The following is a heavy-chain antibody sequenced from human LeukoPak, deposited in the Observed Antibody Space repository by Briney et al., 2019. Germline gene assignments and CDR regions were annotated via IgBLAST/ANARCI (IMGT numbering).Heavy chain of an antibody. CDR1: GGSISSSSYY. J-gene: IGHJ6*03. CDR2: IYYSGST. D-gene: IGHD2-15*01. CDR3: ASRGYCSGGSCYSYYYYYMDV. Sequence: SETLSLTCTVSGGSISSSSYYWGWIRQPPGKGLEWIGSIYYSGSTYYNPSLKSRVTISVDTSKNQFSLKLSSVTAADTAVYYCASRGYCSGGSCYSYYYYYMDVWGKGTTVTVSS. V-gene: IGHV4-39*07.